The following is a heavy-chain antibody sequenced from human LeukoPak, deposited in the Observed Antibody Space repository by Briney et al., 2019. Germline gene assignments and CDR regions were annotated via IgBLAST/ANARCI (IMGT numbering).Heavy chain of an antibody. J-gene: IGHJ4*02. CDR1: GYTLTELF. V-gene: IGHV1-24*01. CDR2: FDPEDGET. CDR3: ATARSLQYSSGWYDY. Sequence: ASVKVSCKVSGYTLTELFMHWVRQAPGKGLEWMGGFDPEDGETIYAQKFQGRVTMTEDTSTDTAYMELSSLRSEDTAVYYCATARSLQYSSGWYDYWGQGTLVTVSS. D-gene: IGHD6-19*01.